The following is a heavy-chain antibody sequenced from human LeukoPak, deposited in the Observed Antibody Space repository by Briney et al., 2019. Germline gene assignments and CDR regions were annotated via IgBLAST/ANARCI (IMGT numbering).Heavy chain of an antibody. D-gene: IGHD3-9*01. J-gene: IGHJ5*02. V-gene: IGHV3-23*01. Sequence: PGGSLRLSCAASGFTFSSYAMSWVRQAPGKGLEWVSAISYSGGSTYYADSVKGRFTISRDNYKNTVSLQMNSLRAEDTALYYCSRDIDWCAFDAWGQGTLVTVSS. CDR3: SRDIDWCAFDA. CDR2: ISYSGGST. CDR1: GFTFSSYA.